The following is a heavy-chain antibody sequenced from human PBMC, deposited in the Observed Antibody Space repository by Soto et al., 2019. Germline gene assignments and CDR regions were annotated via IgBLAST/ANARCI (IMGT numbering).Heavy chain of an antibody. CDR3: AKSVAWWLRLTRYYYYGMDV. J-gene: IGHJ6*02. CDR1: GFTFRSYA. V-gene: IGHV3-23*01. D-gene: IGHD5-12*01. CDR2: ISGSGGST. Sequence: GSLRLSCAACGFTFRSYAMSWVRQAPGKGLEWVSAISGSGGSTYYADSVKGRFTISRDNSKNTLYLQMNSLRAEDTAVYYCAKSVAWWLRLTRYYYYGMDVWGQGTTVTVSS.